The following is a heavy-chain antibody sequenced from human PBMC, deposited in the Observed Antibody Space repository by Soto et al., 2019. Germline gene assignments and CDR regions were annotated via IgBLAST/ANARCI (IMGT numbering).Heavy chain of an antibody. Sequence: PGGSLRLSCAASGFIVSSNYMSWVRQAPGKGLEWVSVIYSGGSIEYADSVKGRFTISRDNSKNTLYLQMNSLRAEDTAVYYCAKDRYYYDSSGYLGPSNYWGQGTLVTVSS. D-gene: IGHD3-22*01. V-gene: IGHV3-66*02. J-gene: IGHJ4*02. CDR2: IYSGGSI. CDR1: GFIVSSNY. CDR3: AKDRYYYDSSGYLGPSNY.